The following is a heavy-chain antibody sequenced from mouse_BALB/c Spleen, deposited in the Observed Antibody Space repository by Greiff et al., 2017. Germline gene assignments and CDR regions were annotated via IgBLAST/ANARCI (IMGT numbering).Heavy chain of an antibody. J-gene: IGHJ3*01. V-gene: IGHV5-17*02. D-gene: IGHD2-4*01. CDR3: ARRGIYYDYDRFAC. CDR1: GFTFSSFG. CDR2: ISSGSSTI. Sequence: EVQLVESGGGLVQPGGSRKLSCAASGFTFSSFGMHWVRQAPEKGLEWVAYISSGSSTIYYADTVKGRFTISRDNPKNTLFLQMTSLRSEDTAMYYCARRGIYYDYDRFACWGQGTLVTVSA.